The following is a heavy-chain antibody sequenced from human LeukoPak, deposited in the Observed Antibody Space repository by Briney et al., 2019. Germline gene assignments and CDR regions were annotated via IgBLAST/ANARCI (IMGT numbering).Heavy chain of an antibody. CDR3: ARACSGGSCFNPNWFDP. Sequence: SVKVSCKASGGTFSSYAISWVRQAPGQGLEWMGRIIPILGIANYAQKFQGRVTITADKSTSTAYMELSSLRSEDTAVYYCARACSGGSCFNPNWFDPWGQGTLVTVSS. CDR1: GGTFSSYA. CDR2: IIPILGIA. J-gene: IGHJ5*02. V-gene: IGHV1-69*04. D-gene: IGHD2-15*01.